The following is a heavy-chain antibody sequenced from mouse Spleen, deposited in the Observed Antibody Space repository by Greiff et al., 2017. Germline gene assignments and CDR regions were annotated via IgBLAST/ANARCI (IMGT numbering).Heavy chain of an antibody. CDR1: GYTFTSYW. Sequence: QVQLQQPGAELVRPGSSVKLSCKASGYTFTSYWMHWVKQRPIQGLEWIGNIDPSDSETHYNQKFKDKATLTVDKSSSTAYMQLSSLTSEDSAVYYCARASYYYDGSTQAGYFDYWGQGTTLTVSS. V-gene: IGHV1-52*01. CDR2: IDPSDSET. D-gene: IGHD1-1*01. J-gene: IGHJ2*01. CDR3: ARASYYYDGSTQAGYFDY.